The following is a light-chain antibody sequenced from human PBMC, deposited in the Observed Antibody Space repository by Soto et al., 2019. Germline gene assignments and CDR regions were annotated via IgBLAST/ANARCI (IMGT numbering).Light chain of an antibody. J-gene: IGKJ4*01. CDR3: LQYCRFPLT. V-gene: IGKV1-5*03. CDR1: QSVGSS. Sequence: DILMTQSPSTLSASVLDRVTITCRASQSVGSSLAWYQQIPGKPPRVLIHAASTLQSGVPSRFSSSGSRTAFSFTFIRLHPDDFSTYYGLQYCRFPLTFGGGTKV. CDR2: AAS.